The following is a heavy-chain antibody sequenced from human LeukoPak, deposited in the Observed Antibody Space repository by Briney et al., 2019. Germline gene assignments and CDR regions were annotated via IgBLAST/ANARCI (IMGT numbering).Heavy chain of an antibody. J-gene: IGHJ4*02. CDR1: GGSISSTTYY. D-gene: IGHD4-17*01. V-gene: IGHV4-39*01. CDR3: TGDYGDYVIGH. CDR2: MHYSGST. Sequence: PSETLSLTCTVSGGSISSTTYYWGWIRQPPGKGLEWIGSMHYSGSTYYNPSLNSRVTISLDTSKNLFSPRLNSVTAADTAVYYCTGDYGDYVIGHWGQGTLVTVSS.